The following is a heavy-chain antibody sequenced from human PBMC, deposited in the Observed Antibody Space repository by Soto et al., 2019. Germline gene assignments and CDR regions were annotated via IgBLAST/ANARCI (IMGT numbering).Heavy chain of an antibody. J-gene: IGHJ4*02. CDR3: ARRQYYGSGSPGDY. Sequence: SETLSLTCTVSGGSISSSSYYWGWIRQPPGKGLEWIGSIYYSGSTYYNPSLKSRVTISVDTSKNQFSLKLSSVTAADTAVYYCARRQYYGSGSPGDYWGQGTLVTVSS. CDR2: IYYSGST. V-gene: IGHV4-39*01. D-gene: IGHD3-10*01. CDR1: GGSISSSSYY.